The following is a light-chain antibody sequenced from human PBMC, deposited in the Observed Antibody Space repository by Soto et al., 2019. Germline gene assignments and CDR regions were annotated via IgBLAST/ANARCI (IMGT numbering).Light chain of an antibody. J-gene: IGLJ1*01. CDR1: SSNIGAGYD. Sequence: QSVLTQPPSVSGAPGQRVTISCTGSSSNIGAGYDVHWYHQLPGTAPKLLVSTNNNRPSGVPDRFSASKSGTSASLAITGLQAEDGAHYYCQSYDNRLTADVFGTGTKLTVL. CDR3: QSYDNRLTADV. CDR2: TNN. V-gene: IGLV1-40*01.